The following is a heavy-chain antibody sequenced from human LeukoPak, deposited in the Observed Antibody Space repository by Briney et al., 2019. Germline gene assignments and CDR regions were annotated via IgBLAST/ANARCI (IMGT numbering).Heavy chain of an antibody. V-gene: IGHV1-2*04. CDR3: ARDQELYSSSSCFDY. CDR2: INPNSGGT. D-gene: IGHD6-6*01. J-gene: IGHJ4*02. Sequence: ASVKVSCKASGYTFTGYYMHWVRQAPGQGLEWMGWINPNSGGTNYAQKFQGWVTMTRDTSISTAYMELSRLRSDDTAVYYCARDQELYSSSSCFDYWGQGTLVTVSS. CDR1: GYTFTGYY.